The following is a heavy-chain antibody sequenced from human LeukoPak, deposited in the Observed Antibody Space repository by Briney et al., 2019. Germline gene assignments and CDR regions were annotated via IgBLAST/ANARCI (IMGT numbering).Heavy chain of an antibody. CDR1: GYSIRSSNW. D-gene: IGHD4-23*01. CDR3: ARLGGLYFDY. J-gene: IGHJ4*02. V-gene: IGHV4-28*05. Sequence: SDTLSLTCAVSGYSIRSSNWWGWIRQPPGKGLEGIGYIYYDGSIYYNPSLRSRVTMSVDTSKNQFSLKLSSVTAADTAVSYCARLGGLYFDYWGQGTLVTVSS. CDR2: IYYDGSI.